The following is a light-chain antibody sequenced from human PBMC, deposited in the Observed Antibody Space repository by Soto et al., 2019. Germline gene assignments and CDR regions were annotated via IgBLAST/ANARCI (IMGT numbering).Light chain of an antibody. CDR2: GAS. CDR1: QSVSSN. J-gene: IGKJ1*01. CDR3: QQYNNWPPWT. V-gene: IGKV3-15*01. Sequence: EIVMTQSPATLSVSPGERATLSCRASQSVSSNLAWYQQKPGQAPRLLIYGASTRATGIPARFSGSGCGTEFTLTLSSLQYEDFAVYYCQQYNNWPPWTFGQGTKVEIK.